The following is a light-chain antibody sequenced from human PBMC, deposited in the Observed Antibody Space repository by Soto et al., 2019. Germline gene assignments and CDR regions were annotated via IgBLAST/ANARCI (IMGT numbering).Light chain of an antibody. CDR3: QQYYSYPPT. Sequence: ETVIVQKPATVSWTQGENVTLSCRASQLFSSNLAWYQHKPGQAPRLLIYGVSTRDTGVPDRFSGSASGTEFTLTISILQSEDFASYYCQQYYSYPPTFGQGTRLEIK. CDR2: GVS. V-gene: IGKV3-15*01. CDR1: QLFSSN. J-gene: IGKJ5*01.